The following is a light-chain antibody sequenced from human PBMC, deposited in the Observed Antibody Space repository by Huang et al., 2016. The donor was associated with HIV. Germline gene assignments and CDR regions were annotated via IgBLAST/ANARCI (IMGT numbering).Light chain of an antibody. J-gene: IGKJ4*01. CDR2: NAA. CDR1: QSLNRF. Sequence: IVLTQSPATLSLSPGETATLSCRASQSLNRFLAWYQHKTGQAPRLLICNAADRASGGPARFSGNGSGTDFSLTITDLKPEDFAIYYCQQRSNSLTFGGGTRVEIK. CDR3: QQRSNSLT. V-gene: IGKV3-11*01.